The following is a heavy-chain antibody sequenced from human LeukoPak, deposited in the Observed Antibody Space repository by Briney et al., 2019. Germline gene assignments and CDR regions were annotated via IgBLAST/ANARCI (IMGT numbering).Heavy chain of an antibody. V-gene: IGHV4-39*01. CDR3: ARQVTFYYDSSGYYFDY. J-gene: IGHJ4*02. Sequence: SSETLSLTCTASGGSISSSSYYWGWIRQPPGKGLEWIGSIYYSGSTYYNPSLKSRVTISVDTSKNQFSLKLSSVTAADTAVYYCARQVTFYYDSSGYYFDYWGQGTLVTVSS. CDR1: GGSISSSSYY. CDR2: IYYSGST. D-gene: IGHD3-22*01.